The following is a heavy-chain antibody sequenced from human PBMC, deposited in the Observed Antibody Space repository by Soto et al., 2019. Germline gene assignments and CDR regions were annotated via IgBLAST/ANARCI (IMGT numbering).Heavy chain of an antibody. CDR1: GFTFSSYA. CDR2: ISGSGDDT. CDR3: AKDTGGSSGWYHGMDV. D-gene: IGHD6-19*01. Sequence: GGSPRLSCAASGFTFSSYAMSWVGQSSGKGLEWVSAISGSGDDTYYPDSVKGRFTISRDNSKNTLYLQMNSLRAEDTAVYYCAKDTGGSSGWYHGMDVWGQGTTVTVSS. J-gene: IGHJ6*02. V-gene: IGHV3-23*01.